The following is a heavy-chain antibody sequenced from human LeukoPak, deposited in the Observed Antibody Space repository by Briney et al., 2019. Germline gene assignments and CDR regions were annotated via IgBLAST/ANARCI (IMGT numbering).Heavy chain of an antibody. V-gene: IGHV3-48*04. CDR1: GFTFSSFS. Sequence: QSGGSLRLSCAASGFTFSSFSMNWVRQAPGKGLEWVSYIRTSGTNTDYTGSVKGRFTISRDNAKNSLYLQMNSLRAEDTAVYYCAKDRQDAFDIWGQGTMVTVSS. J-gene: IGHJ3*02. CDR2: IRTSGTNT. CDR3: AKDRQDAFDI.